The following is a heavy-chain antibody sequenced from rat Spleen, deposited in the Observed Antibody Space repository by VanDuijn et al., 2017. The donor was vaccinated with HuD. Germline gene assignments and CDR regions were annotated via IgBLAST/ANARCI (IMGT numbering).Heavy chain of an antibody. CDR2: ISTAGSNT. CDR1: GFIFNSYY. CDR3: TTWDYYDNRFDY. Sequence: VQLVESGGGLVQPGGSLKPSCAASGFIFNSYYMVWVRQAPTKGLEWVAYISTAGSNTFYRDSVKGRFTISRDNDKSTLHLQMDSLRSEDTATYYCTTWDYYDNRFDYWGQGVMVTVSS. D-gene: IGHD1-6*01. J-gene: IGHJ2*01. V-gene: IGHV5-27*01.